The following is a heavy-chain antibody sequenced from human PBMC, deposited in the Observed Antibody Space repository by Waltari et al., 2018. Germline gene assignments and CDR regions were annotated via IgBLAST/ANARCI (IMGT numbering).Heavy chain of an antibody. V-gene: IGHV4-59*01. Sequence: QVQLQESGPGLVKPSETLSLTCTVSGGSISSYYWSWIRQPPGKGLEWIGYIYYSGRTNYTPSRKSRVTRSVDTSKNQFSLKLSSVTAADTAVYYCAREFLDYGDHNWFDPWGQGTLVTVSS. CDR3: AREFLDYGDHNWFDP. J-gene: IGHJ5*02. D-gene: IGHD4-17*01. CDR2: IYYSGRT. CDR1: GGSISSYY.